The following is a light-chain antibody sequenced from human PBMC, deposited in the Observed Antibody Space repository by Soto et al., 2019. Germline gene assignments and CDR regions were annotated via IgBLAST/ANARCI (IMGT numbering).Light chain of an antibody. CDR2: DVN. CDR1: SSDIGGYDY. CDR3: TSSASGSSHVV. J-gene: IGLJ2*01. Sequence: QSALTQPASVSGSPGQSITLSCTGTSSDIGGYDYVSWYQQHPGKAPKLIIYDVNNRPSGVSNRFSGSKSGNTASLTISGLQAEDEADYYCTSSASGSSHVVFGGGTKLIVL. V-gene: IGLV2-14*01.